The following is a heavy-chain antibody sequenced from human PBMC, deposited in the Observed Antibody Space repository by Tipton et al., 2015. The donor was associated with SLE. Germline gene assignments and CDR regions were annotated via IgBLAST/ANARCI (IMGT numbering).Heavy chain of an antibody. CDR3: ATCQQDDAFDI. D-gene: IGHD6-13*01. J-gene: IGHJ3*02. CDR2: IYYSGST. CDR1: GFTFSSYW. Sequence: LRLSCAASGFTFSSYWMSWVRQAPGKGLEWIGYIYYSGSTNYNPSLKSRVSISVDTSKNQFPLKLSSVTAADTAVYYCATCQQDDAFDIWGQGTMVTVSS. V-gene: IGHV4-59*01.